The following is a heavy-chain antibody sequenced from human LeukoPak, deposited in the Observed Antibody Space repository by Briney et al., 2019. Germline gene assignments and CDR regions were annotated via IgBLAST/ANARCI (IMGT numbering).Heavy chain of an antibody. CDR1: GFTFSNYW. CDR2: IKQDGSEK. CDR3: ARDSGYRDY. Sequence: GGSLRLSCAASGFTFSNYWLSWVRQAPGKGLEWVANIKQDGSEKYFVDSVKGRFTISRDNAKNSLYLQMNSLRAEDTAVYYCARDSGYRDYWGQGTLVTVSS. V-gene: IGHV3-7*03. J-gene: IGHJ4*02. D-gene: IGHD3-9*01.